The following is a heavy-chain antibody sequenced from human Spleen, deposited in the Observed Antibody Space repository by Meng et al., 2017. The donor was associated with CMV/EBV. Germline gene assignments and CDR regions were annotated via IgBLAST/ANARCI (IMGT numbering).Heavy chain of an antibody. V-gene: IGHV3-7*01. Sequence: GESLKISCAASGFTLSSYWMSWVRQAPGKGLEWVANIRQDGSEKYYVDSVKGRFTISRDSAKNSLYLEMNSLSGEDTAVYYCAREKYGGAYLDYWGQGTLVTVSS. CDR3: AREKYGGAYLDY. CDR2: IRQDGSEK. D-gene: IGHD4-23*01. CDR1: GFTLSSYW. J-gene: IGHJ4*02.